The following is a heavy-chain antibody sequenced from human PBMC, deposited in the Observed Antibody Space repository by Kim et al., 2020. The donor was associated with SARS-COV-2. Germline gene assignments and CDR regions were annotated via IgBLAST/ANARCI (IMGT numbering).Heavy chain of an antibody. CDR1: GGTFSGYA. J-gene: IGHJ6*02. Sequence: SVKVSCKASGGTFSGYAISWVRQAPGQGLEWMGGIIPIFGTTNYAQKFQGRVTITADESTSTAYMELSSLRSEDTAVYYCARSPIPYCSSTSCYRGNYYGMDVWGQGTTVTVSS. CDR3: ARSPIPYCSSTSCYRGNYYGMDV. V-gene: IGHV1-69*13. D-gene: IGHD2-2*01. CDR2: IIPIFGTT.